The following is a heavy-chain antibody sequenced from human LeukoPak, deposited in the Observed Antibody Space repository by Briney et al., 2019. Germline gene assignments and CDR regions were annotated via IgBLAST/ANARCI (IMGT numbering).Heavy chain of an antibody. CDR3: ARGMAGNQDVFDT. Sequence: GASVKVSCKASGGSFSSHGISWVRQAPGQGLEWMGGIIPLFGTADYVQKFQGRVTMTTDESMSTAYMELSSLRSEDTAVYYCARGMAGNQDVFDTWGQGTMVTVSS. D-gene: IGHD6-19*01. CDR2: IIPLFGTA. CDR1: GGSFSSHG. V-gene: IGHV1-69*05. J-gene: IGHJ3*02.